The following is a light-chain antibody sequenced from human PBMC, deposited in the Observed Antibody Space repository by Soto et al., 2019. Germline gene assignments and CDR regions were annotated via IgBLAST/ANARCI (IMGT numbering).Light chain of an antibody. CDR1: SGDIGGYNY. CDR3: LSYTTSSTYV. V-gene: IGLV2-14*03. Sequence: QSVLTQPASVSGSPGQSIAISCTGTSGDIGGYNYVSWYQQHPGRAPKLMIYDVSNRPSGVSTRFSGFKSDNTASLTISGLQPEDEGDYYCLSYTTSSTYVFGTGTKVTVL. CDR2: DVS. J-gene: IGLJ1*01.